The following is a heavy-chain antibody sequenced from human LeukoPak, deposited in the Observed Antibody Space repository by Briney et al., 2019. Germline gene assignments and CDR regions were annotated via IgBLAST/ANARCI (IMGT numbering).Heavy chain of an antibody. J-gene: IGHJ4*02. CDR2: ISSNGSPI. Sequence: PGGSLRLSCAASGFTFSSYEMNWVREATGKGLEWVSYISSNGSPIFYADSVKGRFTISRDNAKNSLSLLMNSLRAEDTAVYYCARDGGSGILDWGQGTLVTVSS. CDR3: ARDGGSGILD. V-gene: IGHV3-48*03. CDR1: GFTFSSYE. D-gene: IGHD3-10*01.